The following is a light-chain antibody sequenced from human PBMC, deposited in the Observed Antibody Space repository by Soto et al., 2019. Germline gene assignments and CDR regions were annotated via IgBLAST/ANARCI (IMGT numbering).Light chain of an antibody. CDR2: GVS. J-gene: IGKJ1*01. CDR3: QQYERSPPT. Sequence: EIVLTQSPGTLSLSPGKRATLSCRASQTLRNNYLAWYQQKPGQAPRLLMYGVSSRATGIPDRFSGSGSGTDFTLTINSLEPEDFAVYYCQQYERSPPTFAQGTKVDLK. V-gene: IGKV3-20*01. CDR1: QTLRNNY.